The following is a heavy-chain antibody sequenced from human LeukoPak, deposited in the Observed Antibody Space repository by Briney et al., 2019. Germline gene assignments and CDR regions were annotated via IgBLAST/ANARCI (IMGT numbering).Heavy chain of an antibody. CDR3: VRDGRFEYSHFYYFDY. Sequence: ASVKDSCKAPRYIFTNYGISWFRQVPGQGLEWVAWISAYDGDPKNAPKVQDRVTLTTDKSTSTAYMELRRLKSDDTATYYCVRDGRFEYSHFYYFDYWGQGTQVTVSS. CDR2: ISAYDGDP. V-gene: IGHV1-18*01. D-gene: IGHD5-12*01. CDR1: RYIFTNYG. J-gene: IGHJ4*02.